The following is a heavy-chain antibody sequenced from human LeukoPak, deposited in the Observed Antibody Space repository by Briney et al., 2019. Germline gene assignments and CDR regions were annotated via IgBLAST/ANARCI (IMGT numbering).Heavy chain of an antibody. CDR2: IYYSGGT. CDR1: GGSISSSSYY. V-gene: IGHV4-61*01. J-gene: IGHJ6*02. CDR3: ARDQVGLYYYYYGMDV. D-gene: IGHD2-15*01. Sequence: SETLSLTCTVSGGSISSSSYYWGWIRQPPGKGLEWIGYIYYSGGTNYNPSLKSRVTISVDTSKNQFSLKLSSVTAADTAVYYCARDQVGLYYYYYGMDVWGQGTTVTVSS.